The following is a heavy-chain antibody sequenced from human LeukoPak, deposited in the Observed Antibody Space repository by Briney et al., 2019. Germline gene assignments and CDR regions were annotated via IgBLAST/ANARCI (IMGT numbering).Heavy chain of an antibody. J-gene: IGHJ3*02. CDR3: ARAISSSGWHRDAFDI. V-gene: IGHV4-4*07. CDR2: IHSSGTT. D-gene: IGHD6-19*01. Sequence: SETLSLTCTVSGVSISGYYWSWIRQPAGKPLEWIGRIHSSGTTNYNPSLKSRVTTSLDTSKNQFSLKLNSVTAADTAVYYCARAISSSGWHRDAFDIWGQGTMVTVSS. CDR1: GVSISGYY.